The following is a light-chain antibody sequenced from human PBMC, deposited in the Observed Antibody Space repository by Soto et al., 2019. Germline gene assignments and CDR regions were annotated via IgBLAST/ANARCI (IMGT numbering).Light chain of an antibody. Sequence: EMVLTQSPGTLSLSPGERATLSCRASHTISSSYLAWYQQKPGQAPRLLMYGISRRATGIPDRFSGSGSGTDFTLTSTRLEPEDFAVYYCQQYVTSSPRTFGQATKVEI. CDR1: HTISSSY. CDR3: QQYVTSSPRT. CDR2: GIS. V-gene: IGKV3-20*01. J-gene: IGKJ1*01.